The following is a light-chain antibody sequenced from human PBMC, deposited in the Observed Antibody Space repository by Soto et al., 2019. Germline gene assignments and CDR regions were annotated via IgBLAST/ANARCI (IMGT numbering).Light chain of an antibody. J-gene: IGKJ1*01. CDR3: QQYNDWWT. CDR2: GAS. CDR1: QSVSNN. V-gene: IGKV3-15*01. Sequence: EIVMTQSPATLSVSPGESATLSCRASQSVSNNLTWYQQKPGQPPRLLIYGASTRATGVPGRFSGSESGTEFTLTIRSLQSEDFAVYYCQQYNDWWTFGQGTKVEIK.